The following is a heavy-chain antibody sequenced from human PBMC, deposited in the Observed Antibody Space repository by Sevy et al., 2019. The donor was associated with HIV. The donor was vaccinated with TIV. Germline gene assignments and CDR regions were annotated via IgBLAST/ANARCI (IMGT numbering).Heavy chain of an antibody. CDR1: GFTFIAFG. CDR2: ISGGGAAT. CDR3: ARYGRIPVAGHTWFDP. V-gene: IGHV3-23*01. D-gene: IGHD6-19*01. J-gene: IGHJ5*02. Sequence: GGSLRLSCSASGFTFIAFGMTWVRQAPGKGLEWVSGISGGGAATAYADSVKGRFTISRDNSKNTLYLQMNSRTAADTAVYYCARYGRIPVAGHTWFDPWGLGTLVTVSS.